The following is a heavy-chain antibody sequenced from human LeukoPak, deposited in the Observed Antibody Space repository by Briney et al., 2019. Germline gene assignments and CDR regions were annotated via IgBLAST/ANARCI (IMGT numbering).Heavy chain of an antibody. V-gene: IGHV3-11*01. CDR3: ARDLDGDYQFAVFYFDY. Sequence: GGSLRLSCAASGFTFSDYYMSWLRQAPGKGLEWDSYISSSGSTIYYADSVKGRFTISRDNAKNSLYLQMNSLRAEDTAVYYCARDLDGDYQFAVFYFDYWGQGTLVTVSS. CDR1: GFTFSDYY. CDR2: ISSSGSTI. D-gene: IGHD4-17*01. J-gene: IGHJ4*02.